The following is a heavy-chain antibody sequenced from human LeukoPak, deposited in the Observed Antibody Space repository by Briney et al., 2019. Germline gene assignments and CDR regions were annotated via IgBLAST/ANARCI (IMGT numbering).Heavy chain of an antibody. Sequence: GGSLRLSCAASGFTFSSYAMSWVRQAPGNGLEWVSAISGSGGSTYYADSVKGRFTISRDNSKNTLYLQMNSLRAEDTAVYYCAKDAITMIVLVTVDYFDYWGQGTLVTVSS. CDR3: AKDAITMIVLVTVDYFDY. D-gene: IGHD3-22*01. V-gene: IGHV3-23*01. CDR2: ISGSGGST. CDR1: GFTFSSYA. J-gene: IGHJ4*02.